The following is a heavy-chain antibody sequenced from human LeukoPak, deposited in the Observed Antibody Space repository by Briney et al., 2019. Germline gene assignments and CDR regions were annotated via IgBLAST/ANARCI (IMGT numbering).Heavy chain of an antibody. Sequence: QAGGSLRLSCAASGFAFSNYWMSWVRQAPGKGLEWVANIKQDGSEKYYVDSVKGRFTISRDNAKNSLYLQMNSLRAEDTAVYYCARDLYYYYYMDVWGKGTTVTVSS. CDR3: ARDLYYYYYMDV. CDR2: IKQDGSEK. J-gene: IGHJ6*03. CDR1: GFAFSNYW. V-gene: IGHV3-7*01.